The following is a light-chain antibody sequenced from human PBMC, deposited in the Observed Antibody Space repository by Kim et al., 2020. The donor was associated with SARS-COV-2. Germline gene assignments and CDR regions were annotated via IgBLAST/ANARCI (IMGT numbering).Light chain of an antibody. CDR2: DAS. J-gene: IGKJ4*01. CDR3: QQRSNWPPRLT. CDR1: QSVSSY. Sequence: PEERATLSRRASQSVSSYLAGYKQKPGQAPRLLIYDASNRATGIPARFSGSGSGTDFTLTISSLEPEDFAVYYCQQRSNWPPRLTFGGGTKVDIK. V-gene: IGKV3-11*01.